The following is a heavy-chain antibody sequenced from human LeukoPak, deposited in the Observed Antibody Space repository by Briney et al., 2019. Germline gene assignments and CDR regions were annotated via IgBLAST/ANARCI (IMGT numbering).Heavy chain of an antibody. D-gene: IGHD3-16*01. CDR3: ARGTQPSRLRTNWFDP. J-gene: IGHJ5*02. CDR1: GGSISSYY. CDR2: IYTSGST. V-gene: IGHV4-4*07. Sequence: SETLSLTCTVSGGSISSYYWSWIRQPAGKGLEWIGRIYTSGSTNYNPSLKSRVTMSVDTSKNQFSLKLSSVTAADTAVYYCARGTQPSRLRTNWFDPWGQGTLVTVSS.